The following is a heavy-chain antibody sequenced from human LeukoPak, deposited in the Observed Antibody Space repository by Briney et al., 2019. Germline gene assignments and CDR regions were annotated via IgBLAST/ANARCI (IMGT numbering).Heavy chain of an antibody. Sequence: GGSLRLSCAASGFTFSSYGIHWVRQAPGKGLEWVAVIWSDGSNKYYADSVKGRFTISRDNSKNTLYLQLNNLRAEDTAVYYCARASGSFDYWGQGALVSVSS. J-gene: IGHJ4*02. CDR1: GFTFSSYG. CDR3: ARASGSFDY. CDR2: IWSDGSNK. D-gene: IGHD1-26*01. V-gene: IGHV3-33*08.